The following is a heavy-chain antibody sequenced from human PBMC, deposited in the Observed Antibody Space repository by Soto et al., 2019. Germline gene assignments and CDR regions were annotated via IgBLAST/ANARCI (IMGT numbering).Heavy chain of an antibody. J-gene: IGHJ6*03. Sequence: SVKVSCKASGGTFSSYTFSWVRQAPGQGLEWMGRIIPILGIANYAQKFQGRVTITADKSTATAYMELSRLRSEDTAVYYCAGDFWSGYHARYDYYYMDVWGRGTTVTVSS. V-gene: IGHV1-69*02. CDR2: IIPILGIA. D-gene: IGHD3-3*01. CDR1: GGTFSSYT. CDR3: AGDFWSGYHARYDYYYMDV.